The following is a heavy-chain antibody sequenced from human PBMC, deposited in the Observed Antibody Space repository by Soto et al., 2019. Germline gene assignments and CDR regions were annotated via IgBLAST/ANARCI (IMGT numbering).Heavy chain of an antibody. CDR1: GFTFGDYA. D-gene: IGHD3-3*01. CDR2: IRSKAYGGTT. CDR3: ATGFWSGPIAHYFYY. V-gene: IGHV3-49*04. J-gene: IGHJ4*01. Sequence: QTGGSLRLSCTASGFTFGDYAMSWVRQAPGKGLEWVGFIRSKAYGGTTEYAASLKGRFTISRDDSKSIAYLQMNCLKTEDTAVYYCATGFWSGPIAHYFYYWGQGTLVTVSS.